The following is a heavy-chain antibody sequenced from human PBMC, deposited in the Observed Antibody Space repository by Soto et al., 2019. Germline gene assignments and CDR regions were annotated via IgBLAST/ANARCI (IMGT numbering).Heavy chain of an antibody. CDR1: GGSVSSGNYY. CDR3: ASYSSGWYDVSY. V-gene: IGHV4-61*01. J-gene: IGHJ4*02. D-gene: IGHD6-19*01. Sequence: QVQLQESGPGLVKPSETLSLTCTVSGGSVSSGNYYWSWIRQPPGKRLEWIGYIYYSGSTNYNPSLQSRVTISVDTSNNQFSLKLSSVTAADTAVYYCASYSSGWYDVSYWGQGTLVTVSS. CDR2: IYYSGST.